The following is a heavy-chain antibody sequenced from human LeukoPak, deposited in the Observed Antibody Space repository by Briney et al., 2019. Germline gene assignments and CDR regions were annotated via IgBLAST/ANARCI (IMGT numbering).Heavy chain of an antibody. D-gene: IGHD3-3*01. V-gene: IGHV4-59*01. CDR3: ARERRRGEWLQRFDY. J-gene: IGHJ4*02. CDR1: GGSISNKY. Sequence: SETLSLTCTVSGGSISNKYWSWIRQPPGKGLEWIGYIYYSGSTNYNPSLKSRVTILVDTSKDQVSLKLSSVTAADTAVYYCARERRRGEWLQRFDYWGQGTLVTVSS. CDR2: IYYSGST.